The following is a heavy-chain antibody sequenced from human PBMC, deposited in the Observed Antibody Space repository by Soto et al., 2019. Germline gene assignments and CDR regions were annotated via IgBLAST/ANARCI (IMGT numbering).Heavy chain of an antibody. CDR2: ISSSSSYI. Sequence: GGSLRLSCAASGFTFSSYSMNWVRQAPGKGLEWVSSISSSSSYIYYADSVKGRFTISRDNAKNSLYLQMNSLRAEDTAVYYCARIGIAAAGTGNHWGQGTLVTVSS. D-gene: IGHD6-13*01. CDR1: GFTFSSYS. CDR3: ARIGIAAAGTGNH. J-gene: IGHJ5*02. V-gene: IGHV3-21*01.